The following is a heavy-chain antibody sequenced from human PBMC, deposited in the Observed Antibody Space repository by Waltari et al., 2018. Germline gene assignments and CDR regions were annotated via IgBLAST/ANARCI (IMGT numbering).Heavy chain of an antibody. CDR2: INHREST. V-gene: IGHV4-34*01. D-gene: IGHD3-10*01. J-gene: IGHJ5*02. CDR3: AREPLWFGDRGGWFDP. Sequence: QVQLQQWGAGLLKPSETLSLTCAVYGGSFSGYYWSWIRQPPGKGRGWIGEINHRESTNYNPALKSRVTISGDTSKNQFSLKLSSVTAADTAVYYCAREPLWFGDRGGWFDPWGQGTLVTVSS. CDR1: GGSFSGYY.